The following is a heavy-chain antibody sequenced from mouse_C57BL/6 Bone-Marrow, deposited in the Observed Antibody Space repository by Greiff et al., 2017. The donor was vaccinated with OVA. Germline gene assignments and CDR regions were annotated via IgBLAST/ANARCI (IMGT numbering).Heavy chain of an antibody. D-gene: IGHD2-5*01. J-gene: IGHJ4*01. CDR3: TRGYSNYYAMDY. CDR2: IDPETGGT. Sequence: QVQLKQPGAELVMPGASVTLSCKASGYTFTDYEMHWVKQTPVHGLEWIGAIDPETGGTAYNQKFKGKAILTADKSSSTAYMELRSLTSEDSAVYYCTRGYSNYYAMDYWGQGTSVTVSS. V-gene: IGHV1-15*01. CDR1: GYTFTDYE.